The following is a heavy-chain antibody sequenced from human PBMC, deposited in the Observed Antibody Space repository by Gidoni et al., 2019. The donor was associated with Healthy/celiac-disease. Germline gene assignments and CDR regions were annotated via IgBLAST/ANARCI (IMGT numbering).Heavy chain of an antibody. Sequence: QVQLVQSGGGLVKPGGSLRLSCSASGFSFRDYYMSWIRQAPGKGLEWVSYISSSGSTIYYADSVKDRFTISRENAKNSLYLQMNSLRAEDTAVYYCARDLRGWLQHYYYGMDVWGQGTTVTVSS. D-gene: IGHD5-12*01. CDR3: ARDLRGWLQHYYYGMDV. CDR2: ISSSGSTI. V-gene: IGHV3-11*01. J-gene: IGHJ6*02. CDR1: GFSFRDYY.